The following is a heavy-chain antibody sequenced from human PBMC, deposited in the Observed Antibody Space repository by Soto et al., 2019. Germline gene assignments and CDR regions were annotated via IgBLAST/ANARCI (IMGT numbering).Heavy chain of an antibody. CDR2: ISGSGGST. D-gene: IGHD2-15*01. J-gene: IGHJ4*02. Sequence: GESLKISCAASGFTFSSYAMSWVRQAPGKGLEWVSAISGSGGSTYYADSVKGRFTISRDNSKNTLYLQMNSLRAEDTAVYYCAKSLGYCSGGSCYLDFDYWGQGTLVTVSS. CDR3: AKSLGYCSGGSCYLDFDY. V-gene: IGHV3-23*01. CDR1: GFTFSSYA.